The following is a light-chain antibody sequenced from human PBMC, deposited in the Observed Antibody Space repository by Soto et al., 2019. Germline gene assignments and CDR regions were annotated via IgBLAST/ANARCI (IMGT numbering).Light chain of an antibody. J-gene: IGLJ1*01. Sequence: QLVLTQSPSASASLGASVKLTCTLSSGHSSYAIAWHQQQPEEGPRYLMKLNSDGSHSKGDGIADRFSGSSSGAERYLAISSLQSEDEADYYCQTWGTGILVFGTGTKLTVL. CDR1: SGHSSYA. CDR2: LNSDGSH. CDR3: QTWGTGILV. V-gene: IGLV4-69*01.